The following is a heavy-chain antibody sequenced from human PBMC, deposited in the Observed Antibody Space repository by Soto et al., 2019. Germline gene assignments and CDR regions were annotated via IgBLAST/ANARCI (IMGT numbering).Heavy chain of an antibody. CDR2: IIPILGIA. CDR1: GGTFSSYT. V-gene: IGHV1-69*02. J-gene: IGHJ6*02. Sequence: QVQLVQSGAEVKKPGSSVKVSCKASGGTFSSYTISWVRQAPGQGLEWMGRIIPILGIANYAQKFQGRVTITGDKSTSTAYMELSGRRSEDTAVYYCARNFMFRGRGGDVWGQGTTVTVSS. CDR3: ARNFMFRGRGGDV. D-gene: IGHD3-10*01.